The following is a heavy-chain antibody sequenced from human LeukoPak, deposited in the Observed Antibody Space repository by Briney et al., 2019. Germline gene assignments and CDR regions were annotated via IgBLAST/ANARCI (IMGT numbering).Heavy chain of an antibody. CDR2: IYYSGSI. D-gene: IGHD6-19*01. J-gene: IGHJ4*02. CDR3: ARDDTGYSSGWSKDFDY. V-gene: IGHV4-38-2*02. CDR1: GYSISSGYY. Sequence: SETLSLTCTVSGYSISSGYYWGWIRQPPGKGLEWIGSIYYSGSIFYNPSLKSRVTISIDTSKNHFSLKLSSVTAADTAVYYCARDDTGYSSGWSKDFDYWGQGTLVTVSS.